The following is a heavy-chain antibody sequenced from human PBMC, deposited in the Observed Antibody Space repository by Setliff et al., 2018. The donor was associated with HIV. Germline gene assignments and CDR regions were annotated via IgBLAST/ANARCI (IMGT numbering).Heavy chain of an antibody. J-gene: IGHJ4*02. V-gene: IGHV4-39*07. CDR3: ARGGGPDTNFDS. CDR2: IYYSGST. CDR1: GETIRNGFYY. Sequence: PFETLSLTCTVSGETIRNGFYYWHWMRQPPGKGLEWIGSIYYSGSTHYKSSLKSRVTISVDTSKNQFSLRLSSVTAADTAVYYCARGGGPDTNFDSWGRGTLVTVSS.